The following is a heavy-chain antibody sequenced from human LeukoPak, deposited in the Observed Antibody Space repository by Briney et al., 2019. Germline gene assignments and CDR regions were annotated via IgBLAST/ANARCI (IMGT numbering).Heavy chain of an antibody. CDR1: GGSFSGYY. CDR3: ARDDSGGNSGPYYGMDV. CDR2: INHSGST. V-gene: IGHV4-34*01. J-gene: IGHJ6*02. Sequence: SETLSLTCAVYGGSFSGYYWSWIRQPPGKGLEWIGEINHSGSTNYDPSLKSRVTISVDTSKNQFSLKLSSVTAADPAVYYCARDDSGGNSGPYYGMDVWGQGTTVTVSS. D-gene: IGHD4-23*01.